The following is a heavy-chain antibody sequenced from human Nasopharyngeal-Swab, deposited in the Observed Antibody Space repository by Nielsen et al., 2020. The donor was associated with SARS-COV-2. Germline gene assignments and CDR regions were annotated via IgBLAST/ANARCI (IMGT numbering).Heavy chain of an antibody. V-gene: IGHV1-18*04. Sequence: ASVKVSCKASGYTFTGYYMHWVRQAPGQGLEWMGWISAYNGNTNYVQKIQGRVTMTTDTSTSTAYMELRSLRSDDTAVYYCARDPYSSSLPALYYYYYGMDVWGQGTTVTVSS. D-gene: IGHD6-13*01. J-gene: IGHJ6*02. CDR3: ARDPYSSSLPALYYYYYGMDV. CDR1: GYTFTGYY. CDR2: ISAYNGNT.